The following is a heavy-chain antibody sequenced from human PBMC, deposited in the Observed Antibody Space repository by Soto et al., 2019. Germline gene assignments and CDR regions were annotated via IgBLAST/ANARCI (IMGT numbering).Heavy chain of an antibody. CDR1: GGSIDSGDYY. D-gene: IGHD3-3*01. CDR2: IYYSGST. V-gene: IGHV4-30-4*01. CDR3: ARDGFFGRSGYFVY. Sequence: QVQLQESGPALVKPSQTLSLTCTVSGGSIDSGDYYCNWIRQPPGKGLEWIGYIYYSGSTYYNPSLKSRVTISRDTSKNQFSLKLSSVTAADTAVYYCARDGFFGRSGYFVYWGQGTLVTVSS. J-gene: IGHJ4*02.